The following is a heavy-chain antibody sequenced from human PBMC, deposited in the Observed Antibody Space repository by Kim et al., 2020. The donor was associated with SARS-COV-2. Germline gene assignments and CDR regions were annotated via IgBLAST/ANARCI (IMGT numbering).Heavy chain of an antibody. V-gene: IGHV3-74*01. CDR2: INSAGNNI. Sequence: GGSLRLSCAASGFTFSNNWMHWVRQAPGKGLVWVSRINSAGNNIAYADSVQGRFIISRDNAKNTLFLQMDSLRAEDTAVYYCAGSDRGYTYTADDWGQGTLVTVSS. CDR1: GFTFSNNW. CDR3: AGSDRGYTYTADD. J-gene: IGHJ4*02. D-gene: IGHD5-18*01.